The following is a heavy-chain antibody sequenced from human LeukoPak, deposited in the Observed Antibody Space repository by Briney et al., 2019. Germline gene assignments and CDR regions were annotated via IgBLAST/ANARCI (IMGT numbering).Heavy chain of an antibody. J-gene: IGHJ4*02. D-gene: IGHD3-22*01. CDR2: ISSGSGTV. Sequence: SLRLSCVASGFTFSRYSMNWVRQAPGKGLEWLSFISSGSGTVHYADSVEGRFTISRDTAKNSLFLQMNSLRDEDTAVYYCAREALSGYYIDYWGQGTLVAVSS. CDR3: AREALSGYYIDY. CDR1: GFTFSRYS. V-gene: IGHV3-48*02.